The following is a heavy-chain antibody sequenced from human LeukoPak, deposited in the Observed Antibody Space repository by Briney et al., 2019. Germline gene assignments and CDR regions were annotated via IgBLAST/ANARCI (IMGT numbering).Heavy chain of an antibody. Sequence: GGSLRLSCAASGFTFSHAWMSWVRQAPGKGLEWVSAISGSGGSTYYADSVKGRFTISRDNSKNTLYLQMNSLRAEDTAVYYCAKDKGYDSSGYLFWGQGTLVTVSS. J-gene: IGHJ4*02. V-gene: IGHV3-23*01. CDR1: GFTFSHAW. D-gene: IGHD3-22*01. CDR2: ISGSGGST. CDR3: AKDKGYDSSGYLF.